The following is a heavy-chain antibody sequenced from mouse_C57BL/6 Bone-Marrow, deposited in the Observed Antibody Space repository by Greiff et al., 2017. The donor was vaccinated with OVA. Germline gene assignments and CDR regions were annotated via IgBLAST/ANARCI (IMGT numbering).Heavy chain of an antibody. Sequence: EVKLMESGGGLVQPGGSLKLSCAASGFTFSDFYMYWIRQTPEKRLEWVAYISNGGGSTYYPDTVKGRSTISRDNAKNTLYLQMSRLKSEDTAMYYCARLDAMDYWGQGTSVTVSS. CDR1: GFTFSDFY. CDR2: ISNGGGST. J-gene: IGHJ4*01. V-gene: IGHV5-12*01. CDR3: ARLDAMDY.